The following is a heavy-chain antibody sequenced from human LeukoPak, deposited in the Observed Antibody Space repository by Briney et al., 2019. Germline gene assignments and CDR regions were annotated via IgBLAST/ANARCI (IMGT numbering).Heavy chain of an antibody. J-gene: IGHJ4*02. Sequence: GGSLRLSCAASGFTFSSYGMHWVRQAPGKGLEWVAVISDDGSNKYYADSVKGRFTISRDNSKNTLYLQMNSLRPEDTAVYYCARWKRYFDYWGQGTLVTVSS. CDR3: ARWKRYFDY. D-gene: IGHD1-1*01. CDR2: ISDDGSNK. V-gene: IGHV3-30*03. CDR1: GFTFSSYG.